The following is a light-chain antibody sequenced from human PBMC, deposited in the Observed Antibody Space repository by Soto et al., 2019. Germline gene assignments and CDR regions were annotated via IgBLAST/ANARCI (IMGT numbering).Light chain of an antibody. Sequence: AIQLTQSPCSLSASVGDGVTITCRASQGISSALAWYQQKPGKAPKLLIYDASSLESGVPSRFSGSGSGTEFTLTISSLQPDDFATYYCQQYNSYSWTFGQGTKVDIK. CDR1: QGISSA. CDR3: QQYNSYSWT. CDR2: DAS. V-gene: IGKV1-13*02. J-gene: IGKJ1*01.